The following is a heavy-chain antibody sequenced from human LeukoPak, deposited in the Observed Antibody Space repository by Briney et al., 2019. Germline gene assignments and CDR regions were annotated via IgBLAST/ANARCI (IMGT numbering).Heavy chain of an antibody. J-gene: IGHJ4*02. CDR3: ARVYRQLRPYYFDY. CDR2: MNPNSSNT. V-gene: IGHV1-8*01. D-gene: IGHD4-23*01. CDR1: GYTFTSYD. Sequence: ASVKVSCKASGYTFTSYDINWVRQATGQGLEWMGWMNPNSSNTGYAQNFQGRVTMTRNTSISTAYTELSSLRSEDTAVYYCARVYRQLRPYYFDYWGQGTLVTVSS.